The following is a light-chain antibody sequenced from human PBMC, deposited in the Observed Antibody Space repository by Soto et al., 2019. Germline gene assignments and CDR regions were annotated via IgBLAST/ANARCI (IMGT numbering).Light chain of an antibody. CDR3: AAWDDSLNGPV. Sequence: QSVLTQPPSVSEAPRQRVTISCSGSSSNIGNNAVNWYQQLPGKDPKLLIYYDDLLPSGVSDRFSGSKSGTSASLAISGLQSEDEADYYCAAWDDSLNGPVFGGGTKLTVL. V-gene: IGLV1-36*01. CDR1: SSNIGNNA. J-gene: IGLJ3*02. CDR2: YDD.